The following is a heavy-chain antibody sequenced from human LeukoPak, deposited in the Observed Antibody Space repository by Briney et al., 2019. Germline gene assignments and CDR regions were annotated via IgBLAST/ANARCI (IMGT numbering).Heavy chain of an antibody. J-gene: IGHJ3*02. CDR3: ARSGSYARTYAFDI. CDR1: GFTFSDYY. V-gene: IGHV3-11*01. CDR2: ISSSGSTI. Sequence: GGSLRLSCAASGFTFSDYYMSWIRQAPGKGLEWVSYISSSGSTIYYADSVKGRFTISRDNAKNSLYLQMNSLRAEDTAVYYCARSGSYARTYAFDIWGQGTMVTVSS. D-gene: IGHD1-26*01.